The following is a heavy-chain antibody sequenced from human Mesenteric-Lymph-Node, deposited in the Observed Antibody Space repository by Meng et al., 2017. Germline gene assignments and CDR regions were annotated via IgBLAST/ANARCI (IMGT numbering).Heavy chain of an antibody. CDR1: GFTFSSYG. V-gene: IGHV3-33*01. J-gene: IGHJ2*01. D-gene: IGHD3-22*01. CDR3: ARGAITMVVVDYWYFDL. Sequence: GGSLRLSCAASGFTFSSYGMHWVRQAPGKGLEWVAVIWYDGSNKYYADSVKGRFTISRDNSKNTLYLQMNSLRAEDTAVYYCARGAITMVVVDYWYFDLWGRGTLVTVSS. CDR2: IWYDGSNK.